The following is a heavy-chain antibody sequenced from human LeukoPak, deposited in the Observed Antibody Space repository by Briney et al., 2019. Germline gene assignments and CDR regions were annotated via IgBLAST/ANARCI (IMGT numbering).Heavy chain of an antibody. V-gene: IGHV3-7*01. CDR2: VKQDGSEK. CDR1: GFTFRNDW. D-gene: IGHD6-13*01. J-gene: IGHJ4*02. Sequence: GGSLRLSCAASGFTFRNDWMSWVRQAPGKGLEWVANVKQDGSEKDYVDCVEGRFTISRDNAKNLLYLQMNSLRTEDTAVYYCSRVGPGGAGAFDYWGQGTLVTVSS. CDR3: SRVGPGGAGAFDY.